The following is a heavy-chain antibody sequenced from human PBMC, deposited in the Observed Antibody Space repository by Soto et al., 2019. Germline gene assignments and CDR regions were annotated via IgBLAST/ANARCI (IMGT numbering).Heavy chain of an antibody. CDR3: ARGPTNYYDGSAYYRVPTFDY. D-gene: IGHD3-22*01. CDR2: IYYSGST. J-gene: IGHJ4*02. Sequence: SETLSLTCSVSGGSISSGGYYWSWIRQLPGKGLEWIGYIYYSGSTYYNPSLKSRVSISVDTSQTQFSLKVSSVSAADTAVYYCARGPTNYYDGSAYYRVPTFDYWGRGALVTVSS. CDR1: GGSISSGGYY. V-gene: IGHV4-31*03.